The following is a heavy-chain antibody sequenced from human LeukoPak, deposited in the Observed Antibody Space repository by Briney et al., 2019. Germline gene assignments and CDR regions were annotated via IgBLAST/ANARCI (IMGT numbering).Heavy chain of an antibody. CDR2: IYYSGST. V-gene: IGHV4-59*01. Sequence: SETLSLTCTVSGGSISSYYWSWIRQPPGKGLEWIGYIYYSGSTNYNPSLKSRVTISVDTSKNQFSLKLSSVTAADTAVYYFARGCTNGVCYTDWGQGTLVTVSS. CDR3: ARGCTNGVCYTD. J-gene: IGHJ4*02. CDR1: GGSISSYY. D-gene: IGHD2-8*01.